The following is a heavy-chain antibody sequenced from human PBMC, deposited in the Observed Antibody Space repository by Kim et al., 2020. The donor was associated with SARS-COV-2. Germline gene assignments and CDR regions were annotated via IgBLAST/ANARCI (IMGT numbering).Heavy chain of an antibody. J-gene: IGHJ4*02. CDR1: GFTFSNAW. CDR2: IKSKTDGGTT. Sequence: GGSLRLSCAASGFTFSNAWMSWVRQAPGKGLEWVGRIKSKTDGGTTDYAAPVKGRFTISRDDSKNTLYLQMNSLKTEDTAVYYCTTALRQWGGRSSWSGLFPWEIPLGGDYWGQGTLVTVSS. D-gene: IGHD3-3*01. V-gene: IGHV3-15*01. CDR3: TTALRQWGGRSSWSGLFPWEIPLGGDY.